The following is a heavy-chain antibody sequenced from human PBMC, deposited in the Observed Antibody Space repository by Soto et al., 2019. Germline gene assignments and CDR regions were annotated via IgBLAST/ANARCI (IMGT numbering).Heavy chain of an antibody. CDR3: ARASGATSTYYYYYGMDV. Sequence: SETLSLTCTVSGGSISSGDYYWSWIRQPPGKGLEWIGYIYYSGSTYYNPSLKSRVTISVDTSKNQFSLKLSSVTAADTAVYYCARASGATSTYYYYYGMDVWGQGTTVTV. D-gene: IGHD1-26*01. J-gene: IGHJ6*02. V-gene: IGHV4-30-4*01. CDR1: GGSISSGDYY. CDR2: IYYSGST.